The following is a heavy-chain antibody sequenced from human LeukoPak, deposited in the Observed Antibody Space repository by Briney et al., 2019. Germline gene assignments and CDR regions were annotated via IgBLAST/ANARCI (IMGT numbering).Heavy chain of an antibody. CDR1: GFTFSSYS. CDR3: ARDREASLEWPLYYFDY. D-gene: IGHD3-3*01. Sequence: GGSLRLSCAASGFTFSSYSMNWVRRAPGKGLEWVSSISSSSSYIYYADSVKGRFTISRDNAKNSPYLQMNSLRAEDTAVYYCARDREASLEWPLYYFDYWGQGTLVTVSS. J-gene: IGHJ4*02. CDR2: ISSSSSYI. V-gene: IGHV3-21*04.